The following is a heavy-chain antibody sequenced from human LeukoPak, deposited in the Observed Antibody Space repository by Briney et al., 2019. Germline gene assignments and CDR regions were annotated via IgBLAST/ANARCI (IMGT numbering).Heavy chain of an antibody. CDR1: GGSISSNY. J-gene: IGHJ6*02. Sequence: ASETLSLTCTVSGGSISSNYWSWIRQPPGKGLEWIGYIYYSGSTYYNPSLKSRVTISVDTSKNQFSLKLNSVTAADTAVYYCARHALSYYYHGLDVWGQGTPVTVSS. D-gene: IGHD3-16*02. V-gene: IGHV4-59*08. CDR3: ARHALSYYYHGLDV. CDR2: IYYSGST.